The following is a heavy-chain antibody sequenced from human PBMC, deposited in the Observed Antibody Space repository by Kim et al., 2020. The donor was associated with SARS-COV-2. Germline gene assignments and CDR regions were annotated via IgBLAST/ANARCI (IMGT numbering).Heavy chain of an antibody. CDR3: AKGPRRDYYGGGRRLVCPFDY. CDR2: ISGSGGST. V-gene: IGHV3-23*01. CDR1: GFTFSSYA. Sequence: GGSLRLSCAASGFTFSSYAMSWVRQAPGKGLEWVSAISGSGGSTYYADSVKGRFTISRDNSKNTLYLQMNSLRAEDTAVYYCAKGPRRDYYGGGRRLVCPFDYWGQGTLVTVSS. J-gene: IGHJ4*02. D-gene: IGHD3-10*01.